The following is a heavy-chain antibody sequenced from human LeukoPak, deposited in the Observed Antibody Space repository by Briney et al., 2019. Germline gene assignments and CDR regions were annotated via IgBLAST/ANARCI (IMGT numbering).Heavy chain of an antibody. J-gene: IGHJ3*02. V-gene: IGHV1-69*06. D-gene: IGHD1-26*01. CDR3: ARGWEPDAFDI. CDR1: GGTFSIYA. Sequence: SVKVSCKASGGTFSIYAISWVRQAPGQGLECMGGIIPIFGTANYAQKFQGRVTITADKSTSTAYMELSSLRSDDTAVYYCARGWEPDAFDIWGQGTMVTVSS. CDR2: IIPIFGTA.